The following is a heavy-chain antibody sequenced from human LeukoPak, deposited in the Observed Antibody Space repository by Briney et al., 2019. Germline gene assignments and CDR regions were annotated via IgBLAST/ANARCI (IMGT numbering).Heavy chain of an antibody. CDR3: ARLGYCSGGSCYYYYYMDV. D-gene: IGHD2-15*01. Sequence: PSETLSLTCTVSDGSISSSSYYWGWIRQPPGKGLEWIGSIYYGSVFYSVSTYYNPSLKSRVTMSGDTSKNQFSLKLSSVTAADTAAYYCARLGYCSGGSCYYYYYMDVWGKGTTVTVSS. CDR1: DGSISSSSYY. V-gene: IGHV4-39*07. CDR2: IYYGSVFYSVST. J-gene: IGHJ6*03.